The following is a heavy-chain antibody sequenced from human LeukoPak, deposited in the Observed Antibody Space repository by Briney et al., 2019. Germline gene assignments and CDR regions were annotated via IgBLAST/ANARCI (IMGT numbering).Heavy chain of an antibody. J-gene: IGHJ4*02. D-gene: IGHD2-15*01. V-gene: IGHV4-59*08. CDR3: ARLRAYCSGGSCYSGFDY. CDR1: GGSISSYY. CDR2: IYYSGST. Sequence: SETLSLTCTVSGGSISSYYWSWIRQPPGKGLEWIGYIYYSGSTNYNPSLKSRVTISVDTSKNQFSLKLSSVTAADTAVYYCARLRAYCSGGSCYSGFDYWGQGTPVTVSS.